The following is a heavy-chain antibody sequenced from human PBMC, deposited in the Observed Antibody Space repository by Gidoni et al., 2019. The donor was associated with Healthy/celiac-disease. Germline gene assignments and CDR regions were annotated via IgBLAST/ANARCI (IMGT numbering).Heavy chain of an antibody. D-gene: IGHD6-13*01. CDR2: SSGSGGST. CDR3: AKDFARAAAVTPVDP. V-gene: IGHV3-23*01. J-gene: IGHJ5*02. Sequence: EVQLLESGGGLVQPGGSLSLSCAASGFPFSSDAMSWVRQAPGKGLEWVSASSGSGGSTYYADSVKGRFTISRDNSKNTLYLQMNSLRAEDTAVYYCAKDFARAAAVTPVDPWGQGTLVTVSS. CDR1: GFPFSSDA.